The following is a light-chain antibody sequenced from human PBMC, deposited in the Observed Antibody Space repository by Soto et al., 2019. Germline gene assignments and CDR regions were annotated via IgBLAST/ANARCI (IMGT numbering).Light chain of an antibody. CDR2: DSS. J-gene: IGKJ3*01. V-gene: IGKV3-11*01. CDR3: QQRGDWPIT. CDR1: HNVGNY. Sequence: EIVLTQSPATLSLSPGERATLSCRASHNVGNYLAWYQQKPGQAPRLLIYDSSNRATGIPARFSGSGSGTDFTLTISSVEPGDFALDDGQQRGDWPITCVPGTKVVI.